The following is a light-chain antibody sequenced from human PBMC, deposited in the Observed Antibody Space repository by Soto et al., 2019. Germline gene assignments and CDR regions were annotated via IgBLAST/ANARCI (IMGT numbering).Light chain of an antibody. CDR2: GAT. J-gene: IGKJ1*01. CDR3: LQHNSYPRT. V-gene: IGKV1-5*01. CDR1: QNIDSW. Sequence: DIRMTQAPSTLSASVGDRVTITCRASQNIDSWVAWYQQKPGKAPKIMIYGATSLESGVPSRFSGSGSGTEFTLTISSLQPEDFATYYCLQHNSYPRTFGQGTKVDIK.